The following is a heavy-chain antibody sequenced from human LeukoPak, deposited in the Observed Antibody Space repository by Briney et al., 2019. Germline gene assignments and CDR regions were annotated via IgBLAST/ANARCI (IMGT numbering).Heavy chain of an antibody. J-gene: IGHJ4*02. V-gene: IGHV3-74*01. Sequence: GGSLRLSCAASGFTFSSYWMHWVRQTPGKGLVWVSRINSDASVTTYADSVKGRFTISRDNAKNTLYLQMNSLRAEDTAVYYRARVTAVAGTSVGVDAWGQGILVTVS. CDR2: INSDASVT. CDR3: ARVTAVAGTSVGVDA. CDR1: GFTFSSYW. D-gene: IGHD6-19*01.